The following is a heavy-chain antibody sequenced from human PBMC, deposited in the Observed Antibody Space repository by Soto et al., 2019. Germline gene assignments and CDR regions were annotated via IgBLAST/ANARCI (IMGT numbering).Heavy chain of an antibody. CDR3: ARSQGVTGRSGAFDI. CDR1: GFTFSSYE. J-gene: IGHJ3*02. CDR2: ISSSGSTI. Sequence: GGSLRLSCAASGFTFSSYEMNWVRQAPGKGLEWVSYISSSGSTIYYADSVKGRFTISRDNAKNSLYLQMNSLRAEDTAVYCCARSQGVTGRSGAFDIWGQGTMVTVSS. V-gene: IGHV3-48*03. D-gene: IGHD1-20*01.